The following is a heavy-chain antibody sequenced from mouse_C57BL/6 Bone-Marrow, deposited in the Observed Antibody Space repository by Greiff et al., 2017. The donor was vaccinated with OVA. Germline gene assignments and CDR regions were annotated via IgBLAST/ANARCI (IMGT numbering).Heavy chain of an antibody. Sequence: EVQVVESGGGLVKPGGSLKLSCAASGFTFSSYAMSWVRQTPEKRLEWVATISDGGSYHYYPDNVKGRFTISREYAKNNLYLQMSHLKYEDTAMYYCARNWDSYYVDYGGQGTTLTVSS. CDR2: ISDGGSYH. CDR1: GFTFSSYA. D-gene: IGHD4-1*01. J-gene: IGHJ2*01. V-gene: IGHV5-4*01. CDR3: ARNWDSYYVDY.